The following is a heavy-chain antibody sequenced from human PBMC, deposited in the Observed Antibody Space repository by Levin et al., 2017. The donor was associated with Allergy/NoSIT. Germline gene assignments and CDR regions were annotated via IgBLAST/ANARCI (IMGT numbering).Heavy chain of an antibody. Sequence: AGGSLRLSCAASGFTFGDNAIVWFRQAPGMGLEWVCLIRSQAYGGTTEYRASVTGRFTISRDDSKSIAYLQMNTLKTEDTAVYYCARGPSITFRNYYGMDVWGQGTTVTVSS. CDR3: ARGPSITFRNYYGMDV. CDR2: IRSQAYGGTT. CDR1: GFTFGDNA. J-gene: IGHJ6*02. D-gene: IGHD2/OR15-2a*01. V-gene: IGHV3-49*03.